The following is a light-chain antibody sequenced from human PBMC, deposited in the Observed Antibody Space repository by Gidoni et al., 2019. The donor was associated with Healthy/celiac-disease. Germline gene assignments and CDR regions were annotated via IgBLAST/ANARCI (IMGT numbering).Light chain of an antibody. CDR2: EDS. CDR3: YSTDSSGKRGV. CDR1: ALPKKY. V-gene: IGLV3-10*01. J-gene: IGLJ2*01. Sequence: SYELTQPPSVSVSPGQTARITCSGDALPKKYPYWYQQKSGQAPGLVIYEDSKRPSGIPERFSGSSAGKMATLTISGAQVEDEADYYWYSTDSSGKRGVFGGGTKLTVL.